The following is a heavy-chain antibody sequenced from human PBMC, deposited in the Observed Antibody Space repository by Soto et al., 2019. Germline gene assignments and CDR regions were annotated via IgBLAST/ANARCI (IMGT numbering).Heavy chain of an antibody. CDR3: ANLLWFGELSAYFDY. J-gene: IGHJ4*02. Sequence: QLKLQESGPGLVKPSEILSLTCTVSGGSISRSNYYWGWIRQPPGKGLEWIGSIYYSGSTYYNPSLKSRVTISVDTSRNQFSLKLSSVTAADTAVYYCANLLWFGELSAYFDYWGQGTLVTVSS. V-gene: IGHV4-39*01. D-gene: IGHD3-10*01. CDR2: IYYSGST. CDR1: GGSISRSNYY.